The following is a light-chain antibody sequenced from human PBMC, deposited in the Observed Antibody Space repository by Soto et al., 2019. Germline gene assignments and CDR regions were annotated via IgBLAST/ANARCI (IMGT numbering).Light chain of an antibody. CDR1: QDISTW. Sequence: DIQMTQSPSSVSASVGDRVTITCRASQDISTWLAWYQQKPGKAPKLLIYAASSLQSEVPSRFSGSGFGTDFSLTISSLQPEDSAIYFCQQAHSFPLTFGGGTRVEFK. J-gene: IGKJ4*01. V-gene: IGKV1D-12*01. CDR3: QQAHSFPLT. CDR2: AAS.